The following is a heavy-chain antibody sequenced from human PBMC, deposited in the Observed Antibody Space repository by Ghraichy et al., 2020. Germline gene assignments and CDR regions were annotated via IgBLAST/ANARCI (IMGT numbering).Heavy chain of an antibody. V-gene: IGHV3-21*01. CDR2: ISSGADYR. CDR1: GFGFNTYT. Sequence: GASLRLSCVASGFGFNTYTMTWVRQAPGKGLEWVSSISSGADYRYYADSVKGRFTISRDNAKNSLYVQLDSLRPDDTAVYYCARGGVGSTNWLDPWGQGTLVTVSS. D-gene: IGHD1-26*01. J-gene: IGHJ5*02. CDR3: ARGGVGSTNWLDP.